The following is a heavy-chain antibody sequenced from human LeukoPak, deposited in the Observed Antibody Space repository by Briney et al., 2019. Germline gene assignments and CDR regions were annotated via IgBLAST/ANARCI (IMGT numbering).Heavy chain of an antibody. CDR3: ARDPYVAGSAFDI. J-gene: IGHJ3*02. V-gene: IGHV3-21*01. CDR1: GFTFSSYE. Sequence: GGSLRLSCAASGFTFSSYEMNWVRQAPGKGLEWVSSISSSSSYIYYADSVKGRFTISRDNAKNSLYLQMNSLRAEDTAVYYCARDPYVAGSAFDIWGQGTMVTVSS. CDR2: ISSSSSYI. D-gene: IGHD6-19*01.